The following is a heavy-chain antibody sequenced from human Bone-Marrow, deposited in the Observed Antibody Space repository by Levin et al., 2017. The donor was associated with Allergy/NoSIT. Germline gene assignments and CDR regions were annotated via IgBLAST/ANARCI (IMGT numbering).Heavy chain of an antibody. J-gene: IGHJ4*02. D-gene: IGHD6-19*01. CDR2: MYYSGSI. V-gene: IGHV4-39*01. CDR1: GGSIGSSVYY. CDR3: ASAGGFSSGWPFNF. Sequence: PSQTLSLTCSVSGGSIGSSVYYWAWIRQSPGKGPEWIGSMYYSGSIQYNPSLKSRVTISGDTSKNQFSLNLISMTATDTAVYYCASAGGFSSGWPFNFWGQGIVVTVSS.